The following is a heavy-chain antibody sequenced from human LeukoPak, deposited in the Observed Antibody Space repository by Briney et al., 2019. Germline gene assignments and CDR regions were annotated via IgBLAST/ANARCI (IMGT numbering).Heavy chain of an antibody. CDR3: AKDNPMVVTRTGFDY. CDR1: GFTFSSYA. V-gene: IGHV3-23*01. J-gene: IGHJ4*02. D-gene: IGHD2-15*01. CDR2: ISGSGGST. Sequence: GGSLRLSCAASGFTFSSYAMSWVRQAPGKGLEWVSAISGSGGSTYYADSVKGRLTISRDNSKNTLYLQMNSLRAEDTAVYYCAKDNPMVVTRTGFDYWGQGTLVTVSS.